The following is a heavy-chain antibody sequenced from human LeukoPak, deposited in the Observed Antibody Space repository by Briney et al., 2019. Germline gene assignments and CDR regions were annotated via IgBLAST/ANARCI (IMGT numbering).Heavy chain of an antibody. J-gene: IGHJ6*02. D-gene: IGHD3-10*01. CDR3: AKSWVRGVPYYYYGMDV. Sequence: GGSLRLSCAASGFTFSSYAMSWVRQAPGKGLEWVSAISGSGGSTYYADSVKGRFTISRDNSKNTLYPQMNSLRAEDTAVYYCAKSWVRGVPYYYYGMDVWGQGTTVTVSS. V-gene: IGHV3-23*01. CDR2: ISGSGGST. CDR1: GFTFSSYA.